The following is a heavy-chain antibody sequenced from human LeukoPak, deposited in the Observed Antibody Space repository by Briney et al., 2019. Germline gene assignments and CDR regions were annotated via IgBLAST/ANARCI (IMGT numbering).Heavy chain of an antibody. CDR1: GGTFSSYT. D-gene: IGHD5-18*01. J-gene: IGHJ4*02. Sequence: GASVKVSCKASGGTFSSYTISWVRQAPGQGREWMGRIIPILGIANYAQRFQGRVTITADKSTSTAYMELSGLRSEDTAVYYCARDSWGSRGYSYGPSDYWGQGTLVTVSS. V-gene: IGHV1-69*04. CDR2: IIPILGIA. CDR3: ARDSWGSRGYSYGPSDY.